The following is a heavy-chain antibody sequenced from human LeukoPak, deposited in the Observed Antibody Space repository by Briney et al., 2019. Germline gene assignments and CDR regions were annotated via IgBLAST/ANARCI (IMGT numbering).Heavy chain of an antibody. CDR3: ATRSDSSGWYYFDY. D-gene: IGHD6-19*01. Sequence: GSLRLSCAASGFTFSSYAMSWVRQAPGKGLEWVSAISGSGGSTYYADSVKGRFTISRDNSKNTLYLQMNSLRAEDTAVYYCATRSDSSGWYYFDYWGQGTLVTVSS. CDR1: GFTFSSYA. V-gene: IGHV3-23*01. J-gene: IGHJ4*02. CDR2: ISGSGGST.